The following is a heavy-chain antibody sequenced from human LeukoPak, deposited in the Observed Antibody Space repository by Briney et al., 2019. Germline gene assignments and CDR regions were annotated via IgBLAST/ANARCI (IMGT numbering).Heavy chain of an antibody. J-gene: IGHJ4*02. CDR2: ISGSGGST. CDR3: AKGILRYFDWFPGY. Sequence: GGSLRLSCAVSGITLSNYGMSWVRQAPGKGLEWVSAISGSGGSTYYADSVKGRFTISRDNSKNTLYLQMNSLRAEDTAVYYCAKGILRYFDWFPGYWGQGTLVIVSS. V-gene: IGHV3-23*01. CDR1: GITLSNYG. D-gene: IGHD3-9*01.